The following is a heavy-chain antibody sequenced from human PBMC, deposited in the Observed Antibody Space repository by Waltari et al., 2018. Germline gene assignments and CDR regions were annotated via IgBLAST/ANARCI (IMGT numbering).Heavy chain of an antibody. CDR3: ARDSSGGGYYYGMDV. CDR2: INPNSCGT. D-gene: IGHD6-19*01. Sequence: QVQLVQSGAEVKKPGASVKVSCKASGYTFTGYYMHWVRQAPGQGLEWMGWINPNSCGTNYAQKFQGRVTMTRDTSISTAYMELSRLRSDDTAVYYCARDSSGGGYYYGMDVWGQGTTVTVSS. J-gene: IGHJ6*02. V-gene: IGHV1-2*02. CDR1: GYTFTGYY.